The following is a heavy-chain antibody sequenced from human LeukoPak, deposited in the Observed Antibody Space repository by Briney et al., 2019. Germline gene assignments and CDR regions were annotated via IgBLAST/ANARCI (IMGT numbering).Heavy chain of an antibody. Sequence: GASVKVSCKASGYTFTGYYMHWVRQAPGQGLEWMGIINPSGGSTSYAQNFQGRVTMTRDTSTSTAYMELRSLRSDDTAVYYCARVRVRGALYYWGQGTLVTVSS. CDR3: ARVRVRGALYY. CDR2: INPSGGST. V-gene: IGHV1-46*01. J-gene: IGHJ4*02. CDR1: GYTFTGYY. D-gene: IGHD3-10*01.